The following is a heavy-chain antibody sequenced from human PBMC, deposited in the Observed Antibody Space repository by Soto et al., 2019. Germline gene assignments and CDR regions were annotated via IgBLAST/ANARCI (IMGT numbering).Heavy chain of an antibody. J-gene: IGHJ4*02. CDR3: DFGNLSSYFDF. Sequence: QVQLVESGAGVVQPGTSLRLSCVASGFAFSSFGIHWVRQAPGKGLEWVAVRWNDGRDKYYGDSVKGRVTISRDNSKDSLYLQMQTLRAEATAVYHRDFGNLSSYFDFWGQGTPVTVSS. CDR1: GFAFSSFG. CDR2: RWNDGRDK. V-gene: IGHV3-33*01. D-gene: IGHD3-16*01.